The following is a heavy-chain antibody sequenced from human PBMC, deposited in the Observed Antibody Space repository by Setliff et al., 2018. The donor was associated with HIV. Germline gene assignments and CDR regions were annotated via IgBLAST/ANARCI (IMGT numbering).Heavy chain of an antibody. CDR3: ARLGYRWGGNDY. CDR2: IYYSGST. V-gene: IGHV4-39*07. J-gene: IGHJ4*02. D-gene: IGHD7-27*01. Sequence: SETLSLTCTVSRDSIRNGAYYWGWIRQPPGKGLEWIGSIYYSGSTNYNPSLKSRVTISVDTSKNQFSLKLSSVTAADTAVYYCARLGYRWGGNDYWGQGTLVTVSS. CDR1: RDSIRNGAYY.